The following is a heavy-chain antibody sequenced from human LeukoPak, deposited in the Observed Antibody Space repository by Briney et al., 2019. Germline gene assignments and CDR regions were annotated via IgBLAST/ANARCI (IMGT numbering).Heavy chain of an antibody. V-gene: IGHV3-21*01. CDR2: ISSSSYI. D-gene: IGHD2-21*02. Sequence: PGGSLRLSCAASGFTFSSYSMNWVRQAPGKGLEWVSSISSSSYIYYADSVKGRFTISRDNAKNSLYLQMNSLRAEDTAVYYCARLVVTAILGFDPWGQGTLVTVSS. J-gene: IGHJ5*02. CDR3: ARLVVTAILGFDP. CDR1: GFTFSSYS.